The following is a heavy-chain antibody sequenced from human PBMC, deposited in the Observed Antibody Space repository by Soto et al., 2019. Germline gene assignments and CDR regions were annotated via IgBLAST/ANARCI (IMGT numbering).Heavy chain of an antibody. V-gene: IGHV3-7*01. CDR3: ARDVVVPAPPYYYYYMDV. CDR1: GFTFSSYW. CDR2: IKQDGSEK. J-gene: IGHJ6*03. Sequence: GGSLRLSCAASGFTFSSYWMSWVRQAPGKGLEWVANIKQDGSEKYYVDSVKGRFTISRDNAKNSLYLQMNSLRAEDTAVYYCARDVVVPAPPYYYYYMDVWGKGTTVTVSS. D-gene: IGHD2-2*01.